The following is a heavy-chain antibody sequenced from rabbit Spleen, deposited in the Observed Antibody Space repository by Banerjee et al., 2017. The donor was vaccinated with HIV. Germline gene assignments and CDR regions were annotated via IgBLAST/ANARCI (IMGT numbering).Heavy chain of an antibody. V-gene: IGHV1S45*01. CDR2: INAVTGKP. Sequence: QEQLVESGGGLVKPGASLTLTCKASGFSFSNKAVMCWVRQAPGKGLEWIACINAVTGKPVYASWVNGRFTISKPSSTTVTLQMTSLTAADTATYFCARDLAAIIGWNFALWGPGTLVTVS. CDR3: ARDLAAIIGWNFAL. J-gene: IGHJ6*01. D-gene: IGHD4-1*01. CDR1: GFSFSNKAV.